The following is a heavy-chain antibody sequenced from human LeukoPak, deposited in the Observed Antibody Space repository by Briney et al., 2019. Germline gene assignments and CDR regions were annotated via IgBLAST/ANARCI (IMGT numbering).Heavy chain of an antibody. CDR3: AKAVAARLLDP. Sequence: GGSLRLSCAASGFTFSSYWMSWVRQAPGKGLECVANIKEDGSEKNYVDSVKGRFTISRDNAKNSLYLQMNSLRAEDTAVYYCAKAVAARLLDPWGQGTLVIVSS. D-gene: IGHD6-19*01. CDR2: IKEDGSEK. CDR1: GFTFSSYW. V-gene: IGHV3-7*01. J-gene: IGHJ5*02.